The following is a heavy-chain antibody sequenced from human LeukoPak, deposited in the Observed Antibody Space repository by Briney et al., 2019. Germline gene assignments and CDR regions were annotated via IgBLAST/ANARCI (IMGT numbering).Heavy chain of an antibody. D-gene: IGHD3-3*01. V-gene: IGHV3-48*03. J-gene: IGHJ4*02. CDR3: ARVRGLEWLLKHLDS. Sequence: GGSLRLSCTASGFTFSTYEMNWVRQAPGKGLEWVSYISGSGYPIYYADSVKGRLTISRDNAKNSLYLQMNSLRAEDTAIYYCARVRGLEWLLKHLDSWGQGTLVTVSS. CDR2: ISGSGYPI. CDR1: GFTFSTYE.